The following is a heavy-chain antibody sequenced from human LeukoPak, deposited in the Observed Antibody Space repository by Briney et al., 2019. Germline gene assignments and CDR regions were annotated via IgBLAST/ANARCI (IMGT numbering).Heavy chain of an antibody. CDR2: INHSGST. CDR3: ASKTRDYFDY. Sequence: SETLSLTCAVYGGSFSGYYWSWTRQPPGKGLEWIGEINHSGSTNYNPSLKSRVTISVDTSKNQFSLKLSSVTAADTAVYYCASKTRDYFDYWGQGTLVTVSS. V-gene: IGHV4-34*01. CDR1: GGSFSGYY. J-gene: IGHJ4*02.